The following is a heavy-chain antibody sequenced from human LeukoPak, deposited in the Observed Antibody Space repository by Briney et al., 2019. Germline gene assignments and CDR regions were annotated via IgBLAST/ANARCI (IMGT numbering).Heavy chain of an antibody. CDR2: ISAYNGNT. D-gene: IGHD6-13*01. Sequence: ASVKVSCKASGYTFTSYGISWVRQAPGQGLEWMGWISAYNGNTNYAQKLQGRVTMTTDTSTSTAYMELRSLRSDDTAVYYCARARSSSWYGPGWFDPWGQGTLVTVSS. J-gene: IGHJ5*02. CDR3: ARARSSSWYGPGWFDP. CDR1: GYTFTSYG. V-gene: IGHV1-18*01.